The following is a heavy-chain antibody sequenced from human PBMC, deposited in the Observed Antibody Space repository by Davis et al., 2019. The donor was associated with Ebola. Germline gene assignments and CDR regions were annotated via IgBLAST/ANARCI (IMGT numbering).Heavy chain of an antibody. CDR3: ARHRPFGDSAIDF. Sequence: ESLKLSCQDSRNSFSSHWIGWVRQMPGKGLEWMGIIYTGDSDTRYSPSFRGQVTISADKSMKTAFLQWSSLRASDTAMYYCARHRPFGDSAIDFWGQGTLVTVSS. V-gene: IGHV5-51*01. D-gene: IGHD4-17*01. J-gene: IGHJ4*02. CDR1: RNSFSSHW. CDR2: IYTGDSDT.